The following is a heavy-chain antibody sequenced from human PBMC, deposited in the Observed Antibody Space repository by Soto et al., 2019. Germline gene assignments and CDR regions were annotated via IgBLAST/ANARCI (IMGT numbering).Heavy chain of an antibody. CDR3: ASIHCSSSPKPDY. V-gene: IGHV1-69*02. D-gene: IGHD6-6*01. J-gene: IGHJ4*02. Sequence: QVQLVQSGAEVKKPGSSVKVSCKASGGTFSSYTINWVRQAPGQGLEWMGRIIPILGIANYAQKFQGRVTTTADKSTSTAYMELSSLRSEDTAVYYCASIHCSSSPKPDYWGQGTLVTVSS. CDR1: GGTFSSYT. CDR2: IIPILGIA.